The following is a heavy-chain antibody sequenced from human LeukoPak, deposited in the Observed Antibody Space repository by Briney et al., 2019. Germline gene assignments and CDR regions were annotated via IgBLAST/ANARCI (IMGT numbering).Heavy chain of an antibody. Sequence: GSLRLSCAASGFTVRRYYLSWVRQAPGKGLEWVSDIYSGGSTYYADSVKGRFTISRDNSKNTLYLQMYSLRAEDTAVYYCAKDSLGVGIPTVIGIFDYWGQGTLVTVSS. CDR1: GFTVRRYY. CDR3: AKDSLGVGIPTVIGIFDY. D-gene: IGHD2-2*02. J-gene: IGHJ4*02. V-gene: IGHV3-66*01. CDR2: IYSGGST.